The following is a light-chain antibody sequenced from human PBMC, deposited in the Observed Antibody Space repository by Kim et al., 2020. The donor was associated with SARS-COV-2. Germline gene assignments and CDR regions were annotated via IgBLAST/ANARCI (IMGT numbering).Light chain of an antibody. V-gene: IGKV1-16*02. CDR2: DAS. CDR3: QQYNTYPLT. J-gene: IGKJ4*01. CDR1: QDITNS. Sequence: DIQMTQSPSSLSASLGARVTITCRASQDITNSLAWFQQKPGEAPKSLIYDASNLQPGVPSKFSGSGSGAVFTLTINSLQPEDFATYYCQQYNTYPLTFGGGTKVEIK.